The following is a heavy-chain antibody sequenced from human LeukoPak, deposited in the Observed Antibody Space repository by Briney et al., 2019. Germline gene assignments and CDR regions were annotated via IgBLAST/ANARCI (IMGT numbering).Heavy chain of an antibody. V-gene: IGHV3-74*01. CDR3: ARSTGYSSSWYGGTPYGLRYFDL. Sequence: GGSLRLSCAASGFTFSSHWMHWVRQTPGKGLVWVSRISSDASTTNYADSVKGRFTISRDNAKNTLYLQMISLRAEDTAVYYCARSTGYSSSWYGGTPYGLRYFDLWGRGTLVTVSS. CDR1: GFTFSSHW. J-gene: IGHJ2*01. D-gene: IGHD6-13*01. CDR2: ISSDASTT.